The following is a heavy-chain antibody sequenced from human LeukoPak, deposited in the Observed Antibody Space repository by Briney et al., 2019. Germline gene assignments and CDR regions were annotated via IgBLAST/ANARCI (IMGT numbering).Heavy chain of an antibody. D-gene: IGHD2-21*01. CDR3: AREGLSYAFDI. Sequence: PGGSLRLSCAASGFTFSSYGMHWVRQAPGKGLEWVSVIYSGGSTYYADSVKGRFTISRDNSKNTLYLQMNSLRAEDTAVYYCAREGLSYAFDIWGQGTMVTVSS. V-gene: IGHV3-53*01. CDR2: IYSGGST. CDR1: GFTFSSYG. J-gene: IGHJ3*02.